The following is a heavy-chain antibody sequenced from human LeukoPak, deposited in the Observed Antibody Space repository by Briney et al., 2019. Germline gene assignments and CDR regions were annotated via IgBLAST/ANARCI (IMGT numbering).Heavy chain of an antibody. CDR3: ARDADY. Sequence: GGSLRLSCAASGFAFSSYSMNWVRQAPGKGLEWVSYISSSSSTIYYADSVKGRFTISRDNAKNSLYLQMNSLRAEDTAVYYCARDADYWGQGTLVTVSS. CDR2: ISSSSSTI. J-gene: IGHJ4*02. V-gene: IGHV3-48*04. CDR1: GFAFSSYS.